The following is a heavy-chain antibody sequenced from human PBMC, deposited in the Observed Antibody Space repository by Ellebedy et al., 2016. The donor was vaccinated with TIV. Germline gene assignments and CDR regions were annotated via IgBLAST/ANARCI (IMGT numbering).Heavy chain of an antibody. CDR2: IYYSGST. J-gene: IGHJ3*02. CDR3: ARGNPALDAFHI. V-gene: IGHV4-30-4*01. Sequence: SETLSLTXTVSGGSISSGDYYWSWIRQPPGKGLEWIGYIYYSGSTYYNPSLKSRVTISVDTSKNQFSLKLSSVTAADTAIYYCARGNPALDAFHIWGQGTMVTVSS. CDR1: GGSISSGDYY.